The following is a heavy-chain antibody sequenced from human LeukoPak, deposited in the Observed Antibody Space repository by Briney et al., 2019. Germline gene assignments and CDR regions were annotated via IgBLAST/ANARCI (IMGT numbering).Heavy chain of an antibody. V-gene: IGHV4-30-2*01. D-gene: IGHD4-17*01. J-gene: IGHJ4*02. CDR1: GDSISSGAYS. Sequence: SETLSLTCAVSGDSISSGAYSWSWIRQPPGKGLEWIGYIYHTGRAFSNPSLRSRLTMSVDTSKNQISLKLNSLAAADTAVYYCARDKGYGVLDYWGPGTLVTVSS. CDR3: ARDKGYGVLDY. CDR2: IYHTGRA.